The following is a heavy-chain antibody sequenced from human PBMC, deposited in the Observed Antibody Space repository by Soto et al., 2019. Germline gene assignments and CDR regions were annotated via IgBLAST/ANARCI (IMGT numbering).Heavy chain of an antibody. D-gene: IGHD3-10*01. V-gene: IGHV3-23*01. J-gene: IGHJ4*02. CDR3: AKDPLKYYGSGSYYNYFDY. CDR2: ISGSGGST. Sequence: EVQLLESGGGLVQPGGSLRLSCAASGFTFSSYAMSWVRQAPGKGLEWVSAISGSGGSTYYADSVKGRFTISRDNSKNTLYLQMNSMRAEDTAVYYCAKDPLKYYGSGSYYNYFDYWGQGTLVTVSS. CDR1: GFTFSSYA.